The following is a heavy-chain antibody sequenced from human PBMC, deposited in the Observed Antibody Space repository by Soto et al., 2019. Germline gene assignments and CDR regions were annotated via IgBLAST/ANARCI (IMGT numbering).Heavy chain of an antibody. Sequence: VQLVESGGGVVQPGGSLRLSCAASGFTFTTYAMGWVRQAPGKGLEWVSSISGSGAGTFYADSVKGRFTNSRDNAKKMVYLQMNGLRADDTALYYCAKEALTVAGNNFDSWGQGTLVTVSS. CDR2: ISGSGAGT. V-gene: IGHV3-23*04. CDR1: GFTFTTYA. CDR3: AKEALTVAGNNFDS. D-gene: IGHD6-19*01. J-gene: IGHJ4*02.